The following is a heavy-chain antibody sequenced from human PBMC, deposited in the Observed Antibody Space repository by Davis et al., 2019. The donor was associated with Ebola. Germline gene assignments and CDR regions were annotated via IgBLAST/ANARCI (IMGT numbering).Heavy chain of an antibody. J-gene: IGHJ2*01. D-gene: IGHD6-19*01. Sequence: PGGSLRLSCAASGFTFSSSGMHWVRQAPGKGLEWVAVIWYDGSNKYYADSVKGRFTISRDNSKNTLYLQMNSLRAEDTAVYYCARGDSSGRKWYFDLWGRGTLVTVSS. CDR3: ARGDSSGRKWYFDL. CDR1: GFTFSSSG. V-gene: IGHV3-33*01. CDR2: IWYDGSNK.